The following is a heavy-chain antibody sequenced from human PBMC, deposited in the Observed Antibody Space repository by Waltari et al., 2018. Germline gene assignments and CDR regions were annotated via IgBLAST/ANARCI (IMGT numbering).Heavy chain of an antibody. V-gene: IGHV4-34*01. CDR2: INHSGST. CDR3: ARAPGYCSSTSCYAPG. D-gene: IGHD2-2*01. Sequence: QVQLQQWGAGLLKPSETLSLTCAVYGGSFSGYYRSWTRQPPGKGLEWIGEINHSGSTNYNPSLKSRVTISVDTSKNQFSLKLSSVTAADTAVYYCARAPGYCSSTSCYAPGWGQGTLVTVSS. J-gene: IGHJ4*02. CDR1: GGSFSGYY.